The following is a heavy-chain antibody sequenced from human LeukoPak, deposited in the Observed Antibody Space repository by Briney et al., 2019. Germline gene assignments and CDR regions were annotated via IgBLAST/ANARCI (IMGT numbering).Heavy chain of an antibody. CDR2: ISISSTTI. D-gene: IGHD6-13*01. J-gene: IGHJ4*02. CDR1: GFTFSSYS. CDR3: ARDSRQQLAVDY. V-gene: IGHV3-48*01. Sequence: GGSLRLSRAASGFTFSSYSMNWVRQAPGKGLEWVSYISISSTTIYYADSVKGRFTISRDNAKNSLSLQMNSLRAEDTAVYYCARDSRQQLAVDYWGQGTLVTVSS.